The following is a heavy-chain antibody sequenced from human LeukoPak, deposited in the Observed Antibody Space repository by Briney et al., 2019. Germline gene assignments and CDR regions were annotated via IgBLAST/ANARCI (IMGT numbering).Heavy chain of an antibody. Sequence: GGFLRLSCAASGFTFSTYAMSWVRQAPGKGLEWVSSISGSGGGTYYADSVKGQFTISRDNSKNTLYLQMNSLRAEDTAVYYCVGSHDFWSGSGYWGQGTLVTVSS. V-gene: IGHV3-23*01. CDR3: VGSHDFWSGSGY. D-gene: IGHD3-3*01. J-gene: IGHJ4*02. CDR2: ISGSGGGT. CDR1: GFTFSTYA.